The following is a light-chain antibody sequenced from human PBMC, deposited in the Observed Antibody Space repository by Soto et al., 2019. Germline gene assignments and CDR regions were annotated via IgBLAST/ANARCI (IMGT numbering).Light chain of an antibody. CDR1: QSVGNY. V-gene: IGKV3-11*01. CDR3: QQRFNSPNT. J-gene: IGKJ5*01. Sequence: EIVLTQSPSTLSLSPGERATISCRASQSVGNYLAWYQQKPGQAPRLLIYDASNRATGIPARFSGGGSGTDFTLTISSLEPEYSAVYYCQQRFNSPNTFGQGTRLEIK. CDR2: DAS.